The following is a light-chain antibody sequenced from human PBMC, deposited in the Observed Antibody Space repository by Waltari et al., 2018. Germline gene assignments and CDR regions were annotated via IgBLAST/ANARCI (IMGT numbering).Light chain of an antibody. Sequence: QAALTQPRSVSGSPGQSVTISCSGTSSDIGGYDYVSWYQMHPDTAPKLLIYGVSKRPSGVSDRFSVSKSGNTASLTISGLQAEDEADYYCCSYAGSYTFVFGSGTKLTVL. CDR1: SSDIGGYDY. CDR3: CSYAGSYTFV. J-gene: IGLJ6*01. CDR2: GVS. V-gene: IGLV2-11*01.